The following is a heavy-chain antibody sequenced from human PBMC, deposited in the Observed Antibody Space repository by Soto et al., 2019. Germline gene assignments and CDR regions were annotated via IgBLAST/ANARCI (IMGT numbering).Heavy chain of an antibody. CDR2: FNPYNGNT. V-gene: IGHV1-18*01. Sequence: QVQLVQSGAEVKKPGASAKVSCKDSGYTFTTYGISWVRQAPGQGLEWMGWFNPYNGNTEYAQKFQGRVTVTTDTCTSTSYMELRSLRSDDTAVYCCARDRSNSEYWGQGTLVTVSS. J-gene: IGHJ4*02. D-gene: IGHD6-13*01. CDR1: GYTFTTYG. CDR3: ARDRSNSEY.